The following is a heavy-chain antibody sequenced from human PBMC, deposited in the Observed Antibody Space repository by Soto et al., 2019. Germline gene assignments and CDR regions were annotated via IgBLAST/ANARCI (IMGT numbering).Heavy chain of an antibody. CDR1: GFTFSSYA. J-gene: IGHJ4*02. CDR3: AKDRARRDGYNYDRLYYFDY. D-gene: IGHD5-12*01. CDR2: ISGSGGST. Sequence: GSLRLSCAASGFTFSSYAMSWVRQAPGKGLEWVSAISGSGGSTYYADSVKGRFTISRDNSKNTLYLQMNSLRAEDTAVYYCAKDRARRDGYNYDRLYYFDYWGQGTLVTVSS. V-gene: IGHV3-23*01.